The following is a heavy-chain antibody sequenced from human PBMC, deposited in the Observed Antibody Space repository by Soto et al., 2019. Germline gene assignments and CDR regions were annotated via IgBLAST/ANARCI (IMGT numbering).Heavy chain of an antibody. V-gene: IGHV1-2*02. CDR2: INPNSGGT. D-gene: IGHD6-13*01. CDR3: ARGLAIWPYIAAAGRNWFDP. J-gene: IGHJ5*02. CDR1: GYTFTGYY. Sequence: ASVKVSCKASGYTFTGYYMHWVRQAPGQGLEWMGWINPNSGGTNYAQKFQGRVTMTRDTSISTAYMELSRLRSDDTAVYYCARGLAIWPYIAAAGRNWFDPWGQGTLVTSPQ.